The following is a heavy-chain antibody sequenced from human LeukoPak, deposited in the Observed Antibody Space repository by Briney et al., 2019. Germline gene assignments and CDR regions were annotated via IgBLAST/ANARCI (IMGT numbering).Heavy chain of an antibody. J-gene: IGHJ4*02. CDR3: ARQRPGIAAAVDY. CDR2: IYYSGST. D-gene: IGHD6-13*01. Sequence: PSETLSLTCTDSGGSISSYYWSWIRQLPGKGLEWIGYIYYSGSTNYDPSLKSRVTISVDTSKNQFSLKLSSVTAADTAVYYCARQRPGIAAAVDYWGQGTLVTVSS. CDR1: GGSISSYY. V-gene: IGHV4-59*01.